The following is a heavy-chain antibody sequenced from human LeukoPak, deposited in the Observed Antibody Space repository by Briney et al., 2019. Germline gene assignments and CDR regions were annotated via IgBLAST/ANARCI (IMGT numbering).Heavy chain of an antibody. CDR2: IYYSGST. CDR3: ARSSDYYGSGSYKIKYFDY. Sequence: PSETLSLTCTVSGGSISSSSYYWGCIRQPPGKGLECIGSIYYSGSTYYNPSLESRVTISVDTSKNQFSLKLSSVTAADTAVYYCARSSDYYGSGSYKIKYFDYWGQGTLVTVSS. V-gene: IGHV4-39*07. J-gene: IGHJ4*02. D-gene: IGHD3-10*01. CDR1: GGSISSSSYY.